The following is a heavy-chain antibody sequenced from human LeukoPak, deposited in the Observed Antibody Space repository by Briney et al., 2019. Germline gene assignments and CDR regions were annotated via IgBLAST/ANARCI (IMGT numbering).Heavy chain of an antibody. CDR1: GFTFRSYA. D-gene: IGHD6-13*01. Sequence: GGSLRLSCAASGFTFRSYAMSWVRQAPGKGLEWVSVINNSGGITYYADSVKGRFTISRDNPKNTLYLQMNSLRVEDTAVYYCATPGYSSSWYAYWGQGTLVTVSS. V-gene: IGHV3-23*01. CDR3: ATPGYSSSWYAY. CDR2: INNSGGIT. J-gene: IGHJ4*02.